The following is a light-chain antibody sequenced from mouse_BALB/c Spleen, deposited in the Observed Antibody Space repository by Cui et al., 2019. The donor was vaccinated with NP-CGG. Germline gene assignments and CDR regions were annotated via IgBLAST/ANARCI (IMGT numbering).Light chain of an antibody. CDR3: ALWYSNHWV. CDR2: GTN. J-gene: IGLJ1*01. CDR1: TGAVTTSNY. Sequence: QVVLTRKSAPTTSPGETVTLTCRSSTGAVTTSNYANWVQEKPDHLFTGLIGGTNNRIPGVPARFSGSLIGDKAALTITGAQTEDEAIYFCALWYSNHWVFGGGTKLTVL. V-gene: IGLV1*01.